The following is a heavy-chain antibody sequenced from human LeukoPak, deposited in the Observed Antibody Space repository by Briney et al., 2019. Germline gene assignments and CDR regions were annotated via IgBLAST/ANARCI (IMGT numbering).Heavy chain of an antibody. CDR1: GGSITNRY. J-gene: IGHJ3*02. CDR2: INYSGST. Sequence: SETLSLTCTVSGGSITNRYWNWIRQSPGKGLEWIGYINYSGSTNYNPSLKSRVTISVDTSKNQFSLKLSSVTAADTAVYFCARDPLSTNDFDIWGQGTMVTVSS. V-gene: IGHV4-59*01. D-gene: IGHD1-1*01. CDR3: ARDPLSTNDFDI.